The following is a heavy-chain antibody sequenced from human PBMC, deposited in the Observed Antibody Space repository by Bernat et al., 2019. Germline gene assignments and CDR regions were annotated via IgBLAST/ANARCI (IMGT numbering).Heavy chain of an antibody. D-gene: IGHD2-2*01. CDR2: ISGSGGST. V-gene: IGHV3-23*01. CDR1: GFTFSSYA. Sequence: EVQLLESGGGLVQPGGSLRLSCAASGFTFSSYAMSWVRQAPGKGLEWVSAISGSGGSTYYADSVKGRFTISRDNSKNTLYLQMNSLRAEDTAVYYCAKEVVPAAIEYYYYGMDVWGQGTTVTVYS. CDR3: AKEVVPAAIEYYYYGMDV. J-gene: IGHJ6*02.